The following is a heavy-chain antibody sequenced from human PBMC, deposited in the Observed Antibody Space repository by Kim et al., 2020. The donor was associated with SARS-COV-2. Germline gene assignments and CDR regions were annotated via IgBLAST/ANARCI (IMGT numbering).Heavy chain of an antibody. Sequence: GGSLRLSCAASGFTFSSYSMNWVRQAPGKGLEWVSSISSSSSYIYYADSVKGRFTISRDNAKNSLYLQMNSLRAEDTAVYYCARAHIIAAAGSYYYYGMDVWGQGTTVTVSS. V-gene: IGHV3-21*01. CDR1: GFTFSSYS. CDR2: ISSSSSYI. CDR3: ARAHIIAAAGSYYYYGMDV. J-gene: IGHJ6*02. D-gene: IGHD6-13*01.